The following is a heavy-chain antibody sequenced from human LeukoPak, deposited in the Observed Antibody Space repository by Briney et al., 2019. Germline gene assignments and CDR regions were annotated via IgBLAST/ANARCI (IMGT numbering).Heavy chain of an antibody. D-gene: IGHD2-8*01. Sequence: ASVKVSCKASGYTFTSYDINWVRQAPGQGLEWMGWMGPNSGNTGSAQKFLNRITMTRNTSIGTAYMELSSLRSEDTAVYYCARGGPYDPTDYWGQGTLVTVSS. J-gene: IGHJ4*02. CDR3: ARGGPYDPTDY. CDR1: GYTFTSYD. CDR2: MGPNSGNT. V-gene: IGHV1-8*01.